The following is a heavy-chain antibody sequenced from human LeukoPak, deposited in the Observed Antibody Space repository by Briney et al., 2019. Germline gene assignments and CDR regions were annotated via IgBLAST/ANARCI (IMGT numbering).Heavy chain of an antibody. V-gene: IGHV1-24*01. Sequence: ASVKVSCKVSGYTLTELSMHWVRQAPGKGLEWMGGFDPEDGETIYAQQFQGRVTMTEDTSTDTAYMELSSLRSEDTAVYYCATENDSSGYSPNWGQGTLVTVSS. CDR2: FDPEDGET. CDR1: GYTLTELS. D-gene: IGHD3-22*01. CDR3: ATENDSSGYSPN. J-gene: IGHJ4*02.